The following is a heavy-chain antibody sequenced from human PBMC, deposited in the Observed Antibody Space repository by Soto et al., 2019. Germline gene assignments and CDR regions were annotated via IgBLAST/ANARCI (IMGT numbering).Heavy chain of an antibody. V-gene: IGHV3-9*01. J-gene: IGHJ4*02. Sequence: EVQLVESGGGSVQPGRALRLSCAASGFSFDDYGMHWVRQGPGKGLGWVSGISWDSGDIYYADSVKGRFTISRAHAKRPLYLQMNSLRSEDTALYYCAKLNDLDRDGPFDYWGQGILVTVSS. D-gene: IGHD2-2*03. CDR2: ISWDSGDI. CDR3: AKLNDLDRDGPFDY. CDR1: GFSFDDYG.